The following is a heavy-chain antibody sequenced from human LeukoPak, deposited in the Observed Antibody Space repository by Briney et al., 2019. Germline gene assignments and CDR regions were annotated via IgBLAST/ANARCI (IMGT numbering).Heavy chain of an antibody. Sequence: TPSETLSLTCTVSGGSISSSSYYWGWIRQPPGKGLEWIGRIYTSGSTNYNPSLKSRVTMSVDTSKNQFSLKLSSVTAADTAVYYCARVSKGSGRNRWYMDVWGKGTTVTISS. CDR3: ARVSKGSGRNRWYMDV. J-gene: IGHJ6*03. V-gene: IGHV4-39*07. D-gene: IGHD1-14*01. CDR2: IYTSGST. CDR1: GGSISSSSYY.